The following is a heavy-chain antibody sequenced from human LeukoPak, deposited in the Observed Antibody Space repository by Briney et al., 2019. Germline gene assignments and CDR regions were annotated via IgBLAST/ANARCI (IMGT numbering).Heavy chain of an antibody. CDR3: ARLGPTTVTTFLDY. CDR2: INHSGST. J-gene: IGHJ4*02. D-gene: IGHD4-11*01. CDR1: GGSFSGYY. V-gene: IGHV4-34*01. Sequence: SETLSLTCAVYGGSFSGYYWSWIRQPPGKGLEWIGEINHSGSTNYNPSLKSRVTISVDTSKNQFSLKLSSVTAADTAVYYCARLGPTTVTTFLDYWGQGTLVTVSS.